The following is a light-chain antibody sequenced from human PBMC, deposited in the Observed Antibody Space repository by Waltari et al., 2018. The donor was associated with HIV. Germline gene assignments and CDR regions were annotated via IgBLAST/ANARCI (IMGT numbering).Light chain of an antibody. CDR1: QSVSSSY. V-gene: IGKV3-20*01. Sequence: EIVLTQSPGTLSLSPGERATLSCRASQSVSSSYLAWYQQKPGQAPRLLIYGASSRATGIPYRFSGSGSGTDFTLTISRLEPEDFAVYYCQQFGSSPQGSRVTFGQGTKLEIK. J-gene: IGKJ2*01. CDR3: QQFGSSPQGSRVT. CDR2: GAS.